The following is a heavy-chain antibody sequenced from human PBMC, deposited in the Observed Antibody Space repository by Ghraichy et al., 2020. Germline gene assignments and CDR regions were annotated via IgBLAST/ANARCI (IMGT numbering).Heavy chain of an antibody. Sequence: SETLSLTCTVSGGSISSSSYYWGWIRQPPGKGLEWIGSIYYSGSTSYNPSLKSRVTISVDTSKNQFSLKLSSVTAADTAVYYCARQFRGYSYAYRSWFDPWGQGTLVTVSS. CDR1: GGSISSSSYY. CDR2: IYYSGST. J-gene: IGHJ5*02. CDR3: ARQFRGYSYAYRSWFDP. D-gene: IGHD5-18*01. V-gene: IGHV4-39*01.